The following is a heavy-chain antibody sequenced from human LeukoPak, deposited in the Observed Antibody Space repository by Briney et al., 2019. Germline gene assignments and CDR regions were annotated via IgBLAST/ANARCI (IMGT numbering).Heavy chain of an antibody. J-gene: IGHJ1*01. Sequence: SETLSLTCTVSDGSISSNNYFWGWIRRPPGKGLEWIGTIYYSGSTYYNPSLKSRVTISVDTSKNQFSLRLSSVTAADTAVYYCARHDSSGQYFQHWGQGTLVTVSS. D-gene: IGHD6-19*01. CDR3: ARHDSSGQYFQH. CDR1: DGSISSNNYF. V-gene: IGHV4-39*01. CDR2: IYYSGST.